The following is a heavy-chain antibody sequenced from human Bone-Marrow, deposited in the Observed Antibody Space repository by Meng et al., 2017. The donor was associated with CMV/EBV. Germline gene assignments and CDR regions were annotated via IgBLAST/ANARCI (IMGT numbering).Heavy chain of an antibody. J-gene: IGHJ6*02. CDR2: ISSSGSTI. CDR3: AREKNYGSGSYIHYGMDV. V-gene: IGHV3-11*01. CDR1: GFTFSNAW. D-gene: IGHD3-10*01. Sequence: LSLTCAASGFTFSNAWMSWVRQAPGKGLEWVSYISSSGSTIYYADSVKGRFTISRDNAKNSLYLQMNSLRAEDTAVYYCAREKNYGSGSYIHYGMDVWGQGTTVTVSS.